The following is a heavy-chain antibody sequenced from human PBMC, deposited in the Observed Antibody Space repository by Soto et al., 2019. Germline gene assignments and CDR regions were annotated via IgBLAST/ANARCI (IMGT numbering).Heavy chain of an antibody. CDR3: ASSPYSSMPFDP. J-gene: IGHJ5*02. V-gene: IGHV3-33*01. CDR2: IWYDGSNK. Sequence: GGSLRLSCAASGFTFSSYGMHWVRQAPGKGLEWVAVIWYDGSNKYYADSVKGRFTISRDNSKNTLYLQMNSLRAEDTAVYYCASSPYSSMPFDPWGQGTLVTVSS. D-gene: IGHD6-13*01. CDR1: GFTFSSYG.